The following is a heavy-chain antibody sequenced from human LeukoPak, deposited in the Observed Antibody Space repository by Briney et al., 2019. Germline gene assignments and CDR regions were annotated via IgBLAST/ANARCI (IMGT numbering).Heavy chain of an antibody. CDR1: GASANSYS. CDR3: ARHGGYSSPPHY. CDR2: IYASGST. D-gene: IGHD5-18*01. Sequence: SETLSLTCTVSGASANSYSWSWFGQPAGKGLEWIGHIYASGSTNYNPSLKSRVTISVDTSKNQFSLKLSSVTAADTAVYYCARHGGYSSPPHYWGQGTLVTVSS. V-gene: IGHV4-59*08. J-gene: IGHJ4*02.